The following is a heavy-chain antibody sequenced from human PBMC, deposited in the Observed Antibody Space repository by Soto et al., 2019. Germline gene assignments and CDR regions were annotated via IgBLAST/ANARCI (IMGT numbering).Heavy chain of an antibody. CDR2: ISYSGST. V-gene: IGHV4-59*01. CDR3: ARDLGVGDFDN. CDR1: GGSISSYY. D-gene: IGHD1-26*01. Sequence: SETLSLTCTFSGGSISSYYWSWIRQPPGKGLEWIGHISYSGSTNYNPSLRSRVTISLDTSKNQFSLKLSSVTAADTAVYYCARDLGVGDFDNWGKGTLVTLSS. J-gene: IGHJ4*02.